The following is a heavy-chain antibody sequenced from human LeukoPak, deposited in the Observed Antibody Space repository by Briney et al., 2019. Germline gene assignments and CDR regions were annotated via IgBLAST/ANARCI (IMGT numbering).Heavy chain of an antibody. CDR3: ARDLTNYLVGVTDYSYGMDV. Sequence: GGSLRLSCAGSGFTVSSNYMSSVRQDPGRGLEWGSVIYSGGSTFYADSVKGRFTISRDYSKNTLYLQMNSLRAEDTAVYYCARDLTNYLVGVTDYSYGMDVWGQGTTVTVSS. CDR2: IYSGGST. D-gene: IGHD1-26*01. CDR1: GFTVSSNY. V-gene: IGHV3-66*01. J-gene: IGHJ6*02.